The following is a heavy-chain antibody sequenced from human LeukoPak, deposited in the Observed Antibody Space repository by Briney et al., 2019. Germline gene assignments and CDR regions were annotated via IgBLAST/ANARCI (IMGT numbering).Heavy chain of an antibody. V-gene: IGHV1-8*01. D-gene: IGHD3-10*01. CDR3: ARGDRITMVRGVTYYYYYYMDV. CDR2: MNPNSGNT. J-gene: IGHJ6*03. Sequence: GASVKVSCEASGYTFTSYDINWVRQATGQGLEWMGWMNPNSGNTGYAQKFQGRVTMTRNTSISTAYMELSSLRSEDTAVYYCARGDRITMVRGVTYYYYYYMDVWGKGTTVTVSS. CDR1: GYTFTSYD.